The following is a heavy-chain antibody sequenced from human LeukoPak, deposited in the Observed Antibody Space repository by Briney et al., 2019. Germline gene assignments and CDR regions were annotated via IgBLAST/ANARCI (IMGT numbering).Heavy chain of an antibody. V-gene: IGHV4-61*02. Sequence: PSETLSLICTVSGSSISSGSYSWSWIRQPDGKGLEWIGRIYISGSTNYNRSLKSRVTISVDTSKNQFSLKLSSVTAADTAVYYCARFMPIVVVPAAANQGDVWGKGTTVTVSS. CDR1: GSSISSGSYS. CDR2: IYISGST. J-gene: IGHJ6*04. D-gene: IGHD2-2*01. CDR3: ARFMPIVVVPAAANQGDV.